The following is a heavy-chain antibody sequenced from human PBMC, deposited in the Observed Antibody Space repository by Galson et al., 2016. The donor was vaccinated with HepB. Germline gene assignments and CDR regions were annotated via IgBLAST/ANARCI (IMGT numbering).Heavy chain of an antibody. CDR2: IFHSGST. Sequence: TLSLTCAVSGGSISSGGYSWSWIRQPPGKGLEWIGYIFHSGSTYYKPSLKSRVTISVDRSKNQFSLKLSSVTAADTAVYYCARGLGGPTVTTYFEYWGQGTLVTVSS. CDR3: ARGLGGPTVTTYFEY. J-gene: IGHJ4*02. V-gene: IGHV4-30-2*01. D-gene: IGHD4-17*01. CDR1: GGSISSGGYS.